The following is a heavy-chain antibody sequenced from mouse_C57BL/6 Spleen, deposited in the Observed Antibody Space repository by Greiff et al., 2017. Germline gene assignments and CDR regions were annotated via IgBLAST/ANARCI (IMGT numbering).Heavy chain of an antibody. V-gene: IGHV3-6*01. CDR3: ARGGYYDYDVPFAY. D-gene: IGHD2-4*01. CDR2: ISYDGSN. CDR1: GYSITSGYY. J-gene: IGHJ3*01. Sequence: EVQLVESGPGLVKPSQSLSLTCSVTGYSITSGYYWNWIRQFPGNKLEWMGYISYDGSNNYNPSLKNRISITRDTSKNQFFLKLNSVTTEDTATYYCARGGYYDYDVPFAYWGQGTLVTVSA.